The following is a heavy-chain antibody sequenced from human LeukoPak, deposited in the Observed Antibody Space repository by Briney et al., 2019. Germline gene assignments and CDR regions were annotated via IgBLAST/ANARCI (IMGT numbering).Heavy chain of an antibody. Sequence: PSEALSLSCAVSGXSISGHYWSWVRQPPGKGLEWIAYISYSGTTTYSSSLTSRISLSVATSRTQSSRKLTSVTAGDAAGYYCAGLAWYDSICYFPYGWGRGTLVTVSS. D-gene: IGHD3-22*01. V-gene: IGHV4-59*11. CDR1: GXSISGHY. J-gene: IGHJ4*02. CDR2: ISYSGTT. CDR3: AGLAWYDSICYFPYG.